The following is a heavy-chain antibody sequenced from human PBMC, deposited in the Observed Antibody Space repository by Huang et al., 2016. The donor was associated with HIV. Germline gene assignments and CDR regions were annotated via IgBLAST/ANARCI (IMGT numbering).Heavy chain of an antibody. V-gene: IGHV1-69*13. CDR2: IIPILGTA. D-gene: IGHD5-18*01. Sequence: QVLLVQSGAEVRKPGSSVKVSCTAFGGTFSSYAISWVRQAPGPGLEVMGGIIPILGTANYTQKCQGRVTITVDESTNTGYMELTRLTSEDTAVYYCARTAYSYGFRQGYNWFDPWGQGTPVTVSS. CDR3: ARTAYSYGFRQGYNWFDP. J-gene: IGHJ5*02. CDR1: GGTFSSYA.